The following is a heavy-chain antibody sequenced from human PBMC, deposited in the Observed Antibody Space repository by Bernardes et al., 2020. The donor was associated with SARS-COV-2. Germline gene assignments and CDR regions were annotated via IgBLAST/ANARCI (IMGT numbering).Heavy chain of an antibody. J-gene: IGHJ6*02. V-gene: IGHV1-3*01. D-gene: IGHD1-26*01. CDR3: ARGIVGATTSGGMDV. CDR2: IHGGSGNT. Sequence: ASVKVSCKASGYTFNSYVIFWVRQAPGQGLEWMGWIHGGSGNTKYSQKFQGRVTTSRDTSASTAYMELSSLRSEDTAVYYCARGIVGATTSGGMDVWGQGTTVTVSS. CDR1: GYTFNSYV.